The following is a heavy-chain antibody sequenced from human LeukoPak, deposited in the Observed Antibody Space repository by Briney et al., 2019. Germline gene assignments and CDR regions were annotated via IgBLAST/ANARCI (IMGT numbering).Heavy chain of an antibody. Sequence: PGGTLSLSCAASGFTISSYWLHWLRQAPGKGLVWVSRINRDGSSTSYADPVKGRFTTSRDNAENTLYLQMNSLRAEDTAVFCCARDRWDAFDIWGQGTMVTVSS. D-gene: IGHD1-26*01. CDR2: INRDGSST. J-gene: IGHJ3*02. V-gene: IGHV3-74*01. CDR3: ARDRWDAFDI. CDR1: GFTISSYW.